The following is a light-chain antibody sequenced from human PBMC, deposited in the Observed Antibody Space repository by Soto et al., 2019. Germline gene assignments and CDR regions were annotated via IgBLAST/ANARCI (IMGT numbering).Light chain of an antibody. Sequence: QAVLTQPPSVSGAPGQRVTISCTGSSSNIGAGYDVHWYQQLPGTAPKLLIYGNSNRPSGVPDRVSGSKSGTSASLAITGLQAADEADYYCQSYDSSLSGVFGPGTKVTVL. CDR1: SSNIGAGYD. J-gene: IGLJ1*01. CDR3: QSYDSSLSGV. CDR2: GNS. V-gene: IGLV1-40*01.